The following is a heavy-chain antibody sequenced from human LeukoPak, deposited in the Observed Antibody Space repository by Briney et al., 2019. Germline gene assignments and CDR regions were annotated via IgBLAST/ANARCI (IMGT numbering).Heavy chain of an antibody. V-gene: IGHV4-59*08. D-gene: IGHD5-12*01. J-gene: IGHJ5*02. CDR1: GSSITSYS. CDR3: ARRLYYSGFSYWFDP. CDR2: VSYTGRT. Sequence: SETLSLTCTVSGSSITSYSWTWIRQPPGKGLEWIGYVSYTGRTDYNPSLKSRVTISVDTSKNQFSLKLSAVTAADTAVYYCARRLYYSGFSYWFDPWGQGTLVSVSS.